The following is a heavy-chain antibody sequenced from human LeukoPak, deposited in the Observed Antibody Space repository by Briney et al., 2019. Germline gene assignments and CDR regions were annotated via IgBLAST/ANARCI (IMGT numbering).Heavy chain of an antibody. CDR2: ISGSGGST. V-gene: IGHV3-23*01. Sequence: GGSLRLSCAASGFTFSSYAMSWVRQAPGKGLEWVSAISGSGGSTYYADSVQGRFTISRDNSKNTLYLQMNSLRAEDTAVYYCAKHDKGGYSSGWPDYWGQGTLVTVSS. J-gene: IGHJ4*02. CDR3: AKHDKGGYSSGWPDY. D-gene: IGHD6-19*01. CDR1: GFTFSSYA.